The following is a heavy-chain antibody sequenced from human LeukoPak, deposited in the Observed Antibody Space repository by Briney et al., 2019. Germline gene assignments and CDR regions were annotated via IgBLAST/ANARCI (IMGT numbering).Heavy chain of an antibody. Sequence: ASVKVSCKVSVYTLTELSMHWVRHAPGKGREWMGGFDSEDGETIYAQKFQGRVTMTEDTSTDTAYMELSSLRSEDTAVYYCATVGYCSSTSCPSWGAFDIWGQGTMVTVSS. J-gene: IGHJ3*02. D-gene: IGHD2-2*01. V-gene: IGHV1-24*01. CDR2: FDSEDGET. CDR1: VYTLTELS. CDR3: ATVGYCSSTSCPSWGAFDI.